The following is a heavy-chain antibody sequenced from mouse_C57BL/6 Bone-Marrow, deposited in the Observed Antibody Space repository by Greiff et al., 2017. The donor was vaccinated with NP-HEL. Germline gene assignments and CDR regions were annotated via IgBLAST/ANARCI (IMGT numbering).Heavy chain of an antibody. D-gene: IGHD1-1*01. Sequence: VHVKQSVAELVRPGASVKLSCTASGFNIKNTYLHWVKQRPEQGLEWIGRIDPANGNTNYAPKFQGKATIPADKSSTTAYLQLSSLTSEYTSLYYCARGVTTVVAPLDYWGQGTTLTVSS. CDR3: ARGVTTVVAPLDY. CDR2: IDPANGNT. V-gene: IGHV14-3*01. J-gene: IGHJ2*01. CDR1: GFNIKNTY.